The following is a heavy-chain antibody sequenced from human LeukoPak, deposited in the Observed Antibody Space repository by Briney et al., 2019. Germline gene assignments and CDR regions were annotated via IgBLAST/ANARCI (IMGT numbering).Heavy chain of an antibody. D-gene: IGHD2-15*01. CDR2: INPSGGST. Sequence: GASVKVSCKASGYTFTSYYMHWVRQAPGQGLEWMGIINPSGGSTSYAQKCQGRVTMTRDTSTSTVYMELSSLRSGDTAVYYCARAPPAGIFREGSLGWYSWFDPWGQGTLVAVSS. CDR1: GYTFTSYY. V-gene: IGHV1-46*01. J-gene: IGHJ5*02. CDR3: ARAPPAGIFREGSLGWYSWFDP.